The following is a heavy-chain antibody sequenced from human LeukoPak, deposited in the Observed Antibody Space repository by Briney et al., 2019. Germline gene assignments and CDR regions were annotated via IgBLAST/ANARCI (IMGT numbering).Heavy chain of an antibody. CDR2: IKQDGSEK. V-gene: IGHV3-7*03. Sequence: GGSLRLSCAASGFTFSSYWMSWVRQAPGKGLEWVANIKQDGSEKYYVDSVKGRFTISRDNAKNSLYLQMNSLRAEDTALYYCAKDIRGAYYYDSSGYYGYDAFDIWGQGTMVTVSS. D-gene: IGHD3-22*01. J-gene: IGHJ3*02. CDR1: GFTFSSYW. CDR3: AKDIRGAYYYDSSGYYGYDAFDI.